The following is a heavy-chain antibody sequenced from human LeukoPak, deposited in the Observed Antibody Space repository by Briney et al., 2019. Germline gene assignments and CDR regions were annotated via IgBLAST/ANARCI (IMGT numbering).Heavy chain of an antibody. D-gene: IGHD6-6*01. Sequence: PGGSLRLSCSGSGFLFDDFAVSWVRQAPGKGLEWVANIKQDGSEKYYVDSVKGRFTISRDNAKNSLYLQMNSLRAEDTAVYYCARDVPEYSSFDYWGQGTLVTVSS. J-gene: IGHJ4*02. CDR3: ARDVPEYSSFDY. CDR1: GFLFDDFA. V-gene: IGHV3-7*01. CDR2: IKQDGSEK.